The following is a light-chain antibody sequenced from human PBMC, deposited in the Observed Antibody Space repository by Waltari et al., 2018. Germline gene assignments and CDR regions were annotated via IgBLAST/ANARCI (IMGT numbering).Light chain of an antibody. J-gene: IGKJ4*01. CDR3: LQDYNYPLT. CDR2: AS. V-gene: IGKV1-6*01. Sequence: AIQMTQSPSSLSAYVGDRVTLTCRASQGIGTELGWYQQIPGTAPKLLIYASTLEFGVPSRFSGSGSGTDFSLTIDGLQPEDFATYYCLQDYNYPLTFGGGTKVEIK. CDR1: QGIGTE.